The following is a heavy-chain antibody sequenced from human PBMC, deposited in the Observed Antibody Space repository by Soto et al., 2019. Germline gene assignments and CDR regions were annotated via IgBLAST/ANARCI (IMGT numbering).Heavy chain of an antibody. CDR2: IYYSGST. Sequence: SETLSLTCTVSGGSISSYYWSWIRQPPGKGLEWIGYIYYSGSTNYNPSLKSRVTISVDTSKNQFSLKLSSVTAADAAVYYCARGAQYDYVWGSYRYIFDYWGQGTLVTVSS. D-gene: IGHD3-16*02. J-gene: IGHJ4*02. CDR1: GGSISSYY. CDR3: ARGAQYDYVWGSYRYIFDY. V-gene: IGHV4-59*01.